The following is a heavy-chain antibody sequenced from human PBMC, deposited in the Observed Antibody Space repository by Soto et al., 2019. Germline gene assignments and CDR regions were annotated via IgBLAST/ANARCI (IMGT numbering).Heavy chain of an antibody. J-gene: IGHJ4*02. Sequence: SETLSLTCTVSGGSISSSSYYWGWIRQPPGKGLEWIGSIYYSGSTYYNPSLKSRVTISVDTSKNQFSLKLSSVTAADTAVYYCARQIVVVVAATQIDYWGQGTLVTVSS. D-gene: IGHD2-15*01. V-gene: IGHV4-39*01. CDR1: GGSISSSSYY. CDR3: ARQIVVVVAATQIDY. CDR2: IYYSGST.